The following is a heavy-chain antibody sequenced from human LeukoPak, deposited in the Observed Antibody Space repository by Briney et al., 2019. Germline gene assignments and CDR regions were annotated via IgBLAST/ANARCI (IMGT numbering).Heavy chain of an antibody. CDR2: ISGSGGST. CDR1: GFTFSSYA. Sequence: PGGSLRLSCAASGFTFSSYAMSWVRQAPGKGLEWVSAISGSGGSTYYADSVKGRFTISRDNSKNSLYLQMNSLRAEDTAVYYCARVPHGSYGRDHFDYWGQGTLVTVSS. J-gene: IGHJ4*02. D-gene: IGHD5-18*01. V-gene: IGHV3-23*01. CDR3: ARVPHGSYGRDHFDY.